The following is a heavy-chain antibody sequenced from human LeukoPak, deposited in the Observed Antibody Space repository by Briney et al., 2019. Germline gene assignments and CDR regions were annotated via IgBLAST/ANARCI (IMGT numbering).Heavy chain of an antibody. D-gene: IGHD5-18*01. CDR1: GGSISSGDYY. J-gene: IGHJ4*02. Sequence: KTSQTLPLTCTVSGGSISSGDYYWSWIRQPPGKGLEWIGYIYYSGSTYYNPSLKSRVTISVDTSKNQFSLKLSSVTAADTAVYYCARVGTAIAEYFDYWGQGTLVTVSS. CDR2: IYYSGST. V-gene: IGHV4-30-4*08. CDR3: ARVGTAIAEYFDY.